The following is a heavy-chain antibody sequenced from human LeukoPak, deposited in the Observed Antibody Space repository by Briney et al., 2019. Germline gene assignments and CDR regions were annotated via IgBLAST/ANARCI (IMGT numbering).Heavy chain of an antibody. Sequence: SETLSLTCTVSGDSFTTNYWSWIRQSPGKGLEWIGYIIYSGSTTYNPSLKSRVTISLDSSKNQFSLKLSSVTAADTAVYYCARDRWFDCWGQGTLVTAYS. CDR2: IIYSGST. V-gene: IGHV4-59*01. CDR1: GDSFTTNY. J-gene: IGHJ5*01. CDR3: ARDRWFDC.